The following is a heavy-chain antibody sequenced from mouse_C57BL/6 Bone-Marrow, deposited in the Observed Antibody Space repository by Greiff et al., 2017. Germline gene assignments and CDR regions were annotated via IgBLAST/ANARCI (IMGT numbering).Heavy chain of an antibody. J-gene: IGHJ3*01. V-gene: IGHV14-4*01. D-gene: IGHD1-1*01. CDR3: TTLYGSSYTWFAY. CDR2: IDPENGDT. Sequence: VTLKVSGAELVRPGASVKLSCTASGFNIKDDYMHWVKQRPEQGLEWIGWIDPENGDTEYASKFQGKATITADTSSNTAYLQLSSLTSEDTAVYYCTTLYGSSYTWFAYWGQGTLVTVSA. CDR1: GFNIKDDY.